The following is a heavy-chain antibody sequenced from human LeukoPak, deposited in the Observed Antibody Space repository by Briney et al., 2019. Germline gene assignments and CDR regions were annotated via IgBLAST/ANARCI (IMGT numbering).Heavy chain of an antibody. CDR1: GFTFDDYG. J-gene: IGHJ4*02. CDR3: ARDCSSASCQDDY. CDR2: INWNGGST. Sequence: GGSLRLSCAASGFTFDDYGMSWVRHAPGKGLECVSGINWNGGSTGYADSVKGRFTISRDNAKNSLYLQMNSLRAEDTALYYCARDCSSASCQDDYWGQGTLVTVSS. V-gene: IGHV3-20*04. D-gene: IGHD2-2*01.